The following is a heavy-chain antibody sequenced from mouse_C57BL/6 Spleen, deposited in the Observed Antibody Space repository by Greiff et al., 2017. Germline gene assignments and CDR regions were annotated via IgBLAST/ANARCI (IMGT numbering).Heavy chain of an antibody. CDR1: GYTFTSYW. D-gene: IGHD3-2*02. V-gene: IGHV1-61*01. Sequence: VQLQQPGAELVRPGSSVKLSCKASGYTFTSYWMDWVKQRPGQGLEWIGNIYPSDSETHYNQKFKDKATLTVDKSSSTAYMQLRSLTTEDSAVYYCARTDQATMDYWGQGTSVTVSS. CDR3: ARTDQATMDY. J-gene: IGHJ4*01. CDR2: IYPSDSET.